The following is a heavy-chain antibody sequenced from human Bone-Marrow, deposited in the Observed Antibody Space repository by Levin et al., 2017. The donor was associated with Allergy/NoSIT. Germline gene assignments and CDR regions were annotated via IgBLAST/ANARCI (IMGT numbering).Heavy chain of an antibody. Sequence: SCAASGFTFSSYWMHWVRQAPGKGLVWVSRINSDGSSTSYADSVKGRFTISRDNAKNTLYLQMNSLRAEDTAVYYCASLGTSYYYYYMDVWGKGTTVTVSS. J-gene: IGHJ6*03. CDR2: INSDGSST. CDR3: ASLGTSYYYYYMDV. CDR1: GFTFSSYW. D-gene: IGHD3-10*01. V-gene: IGHV3-74*01.